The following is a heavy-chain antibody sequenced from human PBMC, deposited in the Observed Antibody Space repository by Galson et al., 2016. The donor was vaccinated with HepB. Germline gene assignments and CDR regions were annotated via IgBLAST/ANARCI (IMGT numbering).Heavy chain of an antibody. J-gene: IGHJ4*02. CDR3: AKGSTWYKN. Sequence: SLRLSCAASGFTFGDYGMTWVRLAPGKGLEWVCGIANNARSSGCAASVKGRFTISRDNVKNFLYLQMNSLRREDTAFYYCAKGSTWYKNWGRGTLVSVSS. CDR1: GFTFGDYG. V-gene: IGHV3-20*04. CDR2: IANNARSS. D-gene: IGHD6-13*01.